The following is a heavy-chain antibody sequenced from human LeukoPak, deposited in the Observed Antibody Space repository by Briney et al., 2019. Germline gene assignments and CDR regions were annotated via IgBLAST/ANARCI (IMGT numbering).Heavy chain of an antibody. Sequence: GGSLRLSCAASGLTFSSYAMSWVRQAPGKGLEWVSAISGSGGSTYYADSVKGRFTISRDNSKNTLYLQMNSLRAEDTAVYYCARSSRQYYFDYWGQGTLVTVSS. D-gene: IGHD6-13*01. CDR2: ISGSGGST. V-gene: IGHV3-23*01. CDR3: ARSSRQYYFDY. CDR1: GLTFSSYA. J-gene: IGHJ4*02.